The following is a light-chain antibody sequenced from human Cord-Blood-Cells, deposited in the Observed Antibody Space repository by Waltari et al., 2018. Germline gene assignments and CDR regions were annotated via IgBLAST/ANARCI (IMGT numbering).Light chain of an antibody. CDR1: QSVSSN. V-gene: IGKV3-15*01. CDR2: GAS. J-gene: IGKJ1*01. Sequence: EIVMTQSPATLSVSPGARATLSCRASQSVSSNLAWYQQEPGQAPRLLIYGASTRATGIPARFRGSGSGTEFTLTISSLQSEDFAVYYCQQYNNWPRTFGQGTKVEIK. CDR3: QQYNNWPRT.